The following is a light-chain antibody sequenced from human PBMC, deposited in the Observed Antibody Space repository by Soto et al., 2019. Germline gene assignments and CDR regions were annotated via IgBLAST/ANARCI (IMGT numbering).Light chain of an antibody. V-gene: IGLV2-14*03. Sequence: QSALTQPASVSGSPGQSITISCTGSSSDVGGTNFVSWYQQHPGRAPKVIIYDVNNRPSGVSNRFSGSKSGNTASLTISGLQTEDEADYYCSSYTTRNTRVFGGGTKLTVL. CDR3: SSYTTRNTRV. J-gene: IGLJ3*02. CDR2: DVN. CDR1: SSDVGGTNF.